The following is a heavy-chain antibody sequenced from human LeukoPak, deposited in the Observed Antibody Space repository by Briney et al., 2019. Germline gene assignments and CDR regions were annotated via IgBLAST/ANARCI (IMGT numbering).Heavy chain of an antibody. CDR3: ASQYSSSWYWFDP. V-gene: IGHV3-48*02. D-gene: IGHD6-13*01. Sequence: GGSLRLSCAASGFTFSSYSMNWVRQAPGKGLELVSYISSSSSTIYYADSVKGRFTISRDNAKNSLYLQMNSLRDEDTAVYYCASQYSSSWYWFDPWGQGTRVTVSS. J-gene: IGHJ5*02. CDR2: ISSSSSTI. CDR1: GFTFSSYS.